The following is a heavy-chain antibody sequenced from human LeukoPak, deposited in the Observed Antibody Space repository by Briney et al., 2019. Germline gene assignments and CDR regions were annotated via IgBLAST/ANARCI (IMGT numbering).Heavy chain of an antibody. CDR3: SRHIASPIAAAAPWYFDY. D-gene: IGHD6-13*01. J-gene: IGHJ4*02. CDR2: INHSGST. CDR1: DGSINSFY. Sequence: SETLSLTCTVSDGSINSFYWSWIRQPPGKGLEWIGEINHSGSTNYNPSLKSRVTISIDTSKNQFSLKLSSVTAADTAVYYCSRHIASPIAAAAPWYFDYWGQGTLVTVSS. V-gene: IGHV4-34*01.